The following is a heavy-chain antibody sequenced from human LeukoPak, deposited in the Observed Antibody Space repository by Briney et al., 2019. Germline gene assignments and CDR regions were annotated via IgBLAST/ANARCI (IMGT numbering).Heavy chain of an antibody. Sequence: SETLSLTCTVSGGSISSSSYYWGWIRQPPGKGLEWIGSIYYSGSTYYNPSLKSRVTISVDTSKNQFPLKLSSVTAADTALYYCASPGIAVPGTGAFDIWGQGTMVTVSS. CDR2: IYYSGST. CDR1: GGSISSSSYY. V-gene: IGHV4-39*01. CDR3: ASPGIAVPGTGAFDI. J-gene: IGHJ3*02. D-gene: IGHD6-19*01.